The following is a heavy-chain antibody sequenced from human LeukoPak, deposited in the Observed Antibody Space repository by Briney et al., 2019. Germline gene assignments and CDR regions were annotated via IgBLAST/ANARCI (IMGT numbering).Heavy chain of an antibody. J-gene: IGHJ4*02. Sequence: ASVKVSCKVSGYTLTELSMHWARQAPGKGLEWMGGFDPEDGETIYAQKFQGRVTMTEDTSTDTAYMELSSLRSEDTAVYYCAPYYYGSGSYSQCWGQGTLVTVSS. CDR2: FDPEDGET. CDR3: APYYYGSGSYSQC. D-gene: IGHD3-10*01. V-gene: IGHV1-24*01. CDR1: GYTLTELS.